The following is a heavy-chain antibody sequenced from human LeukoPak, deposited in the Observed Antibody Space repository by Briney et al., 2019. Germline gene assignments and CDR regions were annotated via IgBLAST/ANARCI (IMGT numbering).Heavy chain of an antibody. CDR3: AKDGSTMVRGVITPGNSDY. CDR1: GFTFSRYG. J-gene: IGHJ4*02. D-gene: IGHD3-10*01. V-gene: IGHV3-30*18. CDR2: ISYDGSNK. Sequence: GGSLRLSCAASGFTFSRYGMHGVPQAPGKGLEWGAVISYDGSNKYYADSVKGRFTISRDNSKNTLYLQMNSLRAEDTAVYHCAKDGSTMVRGVITPGNSDYWGQGTLVTVSS.